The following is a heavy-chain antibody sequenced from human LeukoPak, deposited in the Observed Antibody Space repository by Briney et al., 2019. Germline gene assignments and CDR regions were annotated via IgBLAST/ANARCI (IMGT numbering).Heavy chain of an antibody. CDR1: GDPISTYH. Sequence: PWETLSLTCTVSGDPISTYHWSWIRQPPGKGRDGIGSIYYTGSPGYNFSSKSRVTISLDTSKNQLSLKLPSVTAADTAVYYCAREQSGSGWYYFDYWGQGALVTVSS. CDR3: AREQSGSGWYYFDY. CDR2: IYYTGSP. D-gene: IGHD6-19*01. V-gene: IGHV4-59*01. J-gene: IGHJ4*02.